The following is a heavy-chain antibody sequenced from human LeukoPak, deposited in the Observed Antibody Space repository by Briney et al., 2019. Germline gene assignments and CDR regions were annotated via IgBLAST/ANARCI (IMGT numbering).Heavy chain of an antibody. CDR1: GFTFSSAA. D-gene: IGHD3-22*01. CDR3: ARRHFDSGGYGSFDY. CDR2: IGSSGGST. V-gene: IGHV3-23*01. Sequence: PGGSLRLSCAASGFTFSSAAMTWVRQAPGKGLEWVSLIGSSGGSTYYADSVKGRFTISRDNSKNTLSLQMNSLRVEDTAIYYCARRHFDSGGYGSFDYWGQGTLVTVSS. J-gene: IGHJ4*02.